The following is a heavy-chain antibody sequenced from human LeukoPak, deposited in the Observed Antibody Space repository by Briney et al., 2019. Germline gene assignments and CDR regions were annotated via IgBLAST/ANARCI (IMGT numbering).Heavy chain of an antibody. CDR3: ARATGYSSGWYPEYLQH. CDR2: IYYSGST. CDR1: GGSISSYY. V-gene: IGHV4-59*01. J-gene: IGHJ1*01. D-gene: IGHD6-19*01. Sequence: PSETLSLTCTVSGGSISSYYWSWIRQPPGKGLEWIGYIYYSGSTNYNPSLKSRVTISVDTSKNQFSLKLSSVTAADTAVSYCARATGYSSGWYPEYLQHWGQGTLVTVSS.